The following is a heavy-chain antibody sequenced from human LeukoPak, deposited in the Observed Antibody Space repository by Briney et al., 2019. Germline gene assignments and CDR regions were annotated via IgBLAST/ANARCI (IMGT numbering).Heavy chain of an antibody. CDR2: IYYSGST. D-gene: IGHD2-2*01. V-gene: IGHV4-59*01. CDR3: ARYCSSTSCYARGPYNWFDP. CDR1: GGSISSYY. Sequence: SETLSLTCTVSGGSISSYYWSWIRQPPGKGLEWIGYIYYSGSTNNNPSLKSRVTISVDTSKNQFSLKLSSVTAADTAVYYCARYCSSTSCYARGPYNWFDPWGQGTLVTVSS. J-gene: IGHJ5*02.